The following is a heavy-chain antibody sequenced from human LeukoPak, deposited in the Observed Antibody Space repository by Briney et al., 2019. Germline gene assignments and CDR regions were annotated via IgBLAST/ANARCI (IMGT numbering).Heavy chain of an antibody. CDR3: ATYCSSTSCYLGSFDY. V-gene: IGHV1-69*13. CDR1: GGTFSSYA. CDR2: IIPIFGTA. Sequence: SVKVSCKASGGTFSSYAISWVRQAPGQGLEWMGGIIPIFGTANYAQKFQGRVTITADESTSTAYMELSSLRSEDTAVYYCATYCSSTSCYLGSFDYWGQGTLVTVSS. J-gene: IGHJ4*02. D-gene: IGHD2-2*01.